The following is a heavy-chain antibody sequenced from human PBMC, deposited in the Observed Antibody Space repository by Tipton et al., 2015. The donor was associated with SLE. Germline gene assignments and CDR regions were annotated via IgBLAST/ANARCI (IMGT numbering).Heavy chain of an antibody. D-gene: IGHD6-25*01. V-gene: IGHV4-34*01. Sequence: TLSLTCAFYGGSFSGYYWSWIRQPPGKGLEWIGEINHSGSTNYNPSLKSRATISINTSKNQFSLNLSSVTAADTAVYFCARGVRYSSGQSAFDIWGQGTMVSVSS. CDR3: ARGVRYSSGQSAFDI. CDR1: GGSFSGYY. CDR2: INHSGST. J-gene: IGHJ3*02.